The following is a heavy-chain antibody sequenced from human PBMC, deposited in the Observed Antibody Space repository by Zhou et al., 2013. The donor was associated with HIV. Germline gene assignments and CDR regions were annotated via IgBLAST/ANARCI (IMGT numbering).Heavy chain of an antibody. CDR1: GGTFSSYA. CDR3: AREVVTAVTAPGDF. CDR2: IIGRFNTP. D-gene: IGHD2-21*02. V-gene: IGHV1-69*05. Sequence: QVRLVQSGAEVKKPGSSVKVSCKASGGTFSSYAISWVRQAPGQGLEWMGGIIGRFNTPHYAQKFQGRVTITTDESTSTVHMELSSLRSDDTAVYYCAREVVTAVTAPGDFWGQGTPGHRLL. J-gene: IGHJ4*02.